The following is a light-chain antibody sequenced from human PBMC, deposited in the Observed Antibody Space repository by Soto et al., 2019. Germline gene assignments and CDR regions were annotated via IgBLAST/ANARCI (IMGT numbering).Light chain of an antibody. CDR1: QTVGGNY. CDR3: QQYVTSPWT. CDR2: GAS. V-gene: IGKV3-20*01. Sequence: EIVLTQSPGTLSLSPGERATLSCRASQTVGGNYLDWYQQKPGQAPRLLIYGASSRATGIPDSFSGSGSGTAFTLTISRLEPEDFAVSYCQQYVTSPWTLGHGTKVEI. J-gene: IGKJ1*01.